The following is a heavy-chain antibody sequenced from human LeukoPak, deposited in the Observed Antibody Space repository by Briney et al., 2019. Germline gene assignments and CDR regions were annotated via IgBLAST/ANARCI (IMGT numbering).Heavy chain of an antibody. D-gene: IGHD2-2*01. CDR3: ASDYCSSTSCPPLGYYYMDV. CDR2: ISGSGGST. J-gene: IGHJ6*03. V-gene: IGHV3-23*01. Sequence: GGSLRLSCAASGFTFSSYAMSWVRQAPGKGLEWVSAISGSGGSTYYADSVKGRFTISRDNSKNTLYLQMNSLRAEDTAVYYCASDYCSSTSCPPLGYYYMDVWGKGTTVTVSS. CDR1: GFTFSSYA.